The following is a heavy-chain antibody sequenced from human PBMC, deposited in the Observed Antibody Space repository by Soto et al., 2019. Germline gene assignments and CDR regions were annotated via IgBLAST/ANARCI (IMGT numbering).Heavy chain of an antibody. J-gene: IGHJ6*02. Sequence: QVQLVESGGGVVQPGRSLRLSCAASGFTFSSYAMHWVRQAPGKGLEWVAVISYDGSNKYYADSVKGRFTISRDNSKNTLYLQMNSLRAEDTAVYYCARARRWIQLTYYGMNVWGQGTTITVSS. CDR1: GFTFSSYA. V-gene: IGHV3-30-3*01. CDR3: ARARRWIQLTYYGMNV. D-gene: IGHD5-18*01. CDR2: ISYDGSNK.